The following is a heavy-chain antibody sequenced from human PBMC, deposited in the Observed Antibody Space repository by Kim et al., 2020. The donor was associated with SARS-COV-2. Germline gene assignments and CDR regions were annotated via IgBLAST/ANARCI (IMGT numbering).Heavy chain of an antibody. D-gene: IGHD3-10*01. CDR2: INTNTGNP. Sequence: ASVKVSCKASGYTFTSYAMNWVRQAPGQGLEWMGWINTNTGNPTYAQGFTGRFVFSLDTSVSTAYLQISSLKAEDTAVYYCAESRGGFGELFFYYYYGMDVWGQGTTVTVSS. CDR1: GYTFTSYA. J-gene: IGHJ6*02. V-gene: IGHV7-4-1*02. CDR3: AESRGGFGELFFYYYYGMDV.